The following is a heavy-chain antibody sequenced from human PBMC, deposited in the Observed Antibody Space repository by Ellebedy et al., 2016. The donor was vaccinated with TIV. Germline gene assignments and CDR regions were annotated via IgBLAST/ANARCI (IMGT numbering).Heavy chain of an antibody. CDR1: GFTFSSYS. D-gene: IGHD1-20*01. CDR2: ISPTSGSTI. J-gene: IGHJ3*02. Sequence: GESLKISCAASGFTFSSYSLDWVRKATGKRLEWISYISPTSGSTIYYADSVRGRFTISKNTAKNTLYLQMRSLRDEDTAVYYCVRGAFDNSFDIWGQGTLVTVSS. V-gene: IGHV3-48*02. CDR3: VRGAFDNSFDI.